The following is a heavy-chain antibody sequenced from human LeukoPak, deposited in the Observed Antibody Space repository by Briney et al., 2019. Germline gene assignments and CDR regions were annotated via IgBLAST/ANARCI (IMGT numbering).Heavy chain of an antibody. D-gene: IGHD2-2*01. CDR2: ISSSSSYI. J-gene: IGHJ6*02. CDR3: ARDLLVVPENPYYYYGMDV. V-gene: IGHV3-21*01. Sequence: PGGSLRLSCAASGFTFSSYSMNWVRQAPGKGLEWVSSISSSSSYIYYADSVKGRFTISRDNAKNSLYLQMNSLRAEDTAVYYCARDLLVVPENPYYYYGMDVWGQGTTVTVSS. CDR1: GFTFSSYS.